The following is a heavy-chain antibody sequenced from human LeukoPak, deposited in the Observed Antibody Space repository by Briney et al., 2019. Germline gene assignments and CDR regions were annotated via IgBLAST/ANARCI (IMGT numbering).Heavy chain of an antibody. J-gene: IGHJ5*02. V-gene: IGHV4-61*02. CDR2: IYTSGST. CDR3: AGGSRGAMET. Sequence: SETLSLTCTVSGGSISSGSYYWSWIRQPAGKGLEWIGRIYTSGSTNYNPSLKSRVTISVDTSKNQFSLKLSSVTAADTAVYYCAGGSRGAMETWGQGTLVTVSS. CDR1: GGSISSGSYY. D-gene: IGHD3-10*01.